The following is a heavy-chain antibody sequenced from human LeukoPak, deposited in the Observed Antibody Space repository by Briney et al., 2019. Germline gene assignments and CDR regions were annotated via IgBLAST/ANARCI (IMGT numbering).Heavy chain of an antibody. Sequence: PGGSLRLSCAASGFTFSSYEMNWVRQAPGKGLEWVSYITSSGSTIYYADSVRGRFTISRDNAKNSLYLQMNSLRAEDTAVYYCARYSSDREIDSWGQGTLVTVSS. CDR1: GFTFSSYE. D-gene: IGHD6-19*01. CDR3: ARYSSDREIDS. V-gene: IGHV3-48*03. CDR2: ITSSGSTI. J-gene: IGHJ4*02.